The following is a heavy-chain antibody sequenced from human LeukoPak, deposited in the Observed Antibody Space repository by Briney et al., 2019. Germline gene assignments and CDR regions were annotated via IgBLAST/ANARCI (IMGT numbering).Heavy chain of an antibody. CDR1: GYTFTGYY. CDR2: INPNSGGT. CDR3: ARDSRDLYDYVWGSYRYKTFDY. V-gene: IGHV1-2*06. D-gene: IGHD3-16*02. Sequence: VASVKVSCKASGYTFTGYYMHWVRQAPGQGLEWMGRINPNSGGTNYAQKFQGRGTMTRDTSISTAYMELSRLRSDDTAVYYCARDSRDLYDYVWGSYRYKTFDYWGQGTLVTVSS. J-gene: IGHJ4*02.